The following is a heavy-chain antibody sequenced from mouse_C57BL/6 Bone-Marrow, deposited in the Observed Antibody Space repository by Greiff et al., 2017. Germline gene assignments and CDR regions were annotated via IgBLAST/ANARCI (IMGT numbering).Heavy chain of an antibody. Sequence: VQLQQPGAELVKPGASVKLSCKASGYTFTSYWMQWVKQRPGQGLEWIGKIDPSDSYNNYNQKFKGKATLTVDTSSSTAYMQLSSLTSEDSAVYYCARSHYGSSRYWYFDVWGTGTTVTVSS. CDR2: IDPSDSYN. V-gene: IGHV1-50*01. CDR1: GYTFTSYW. CDR3: ARSHYGSSRYWYFDV. D-gene: IGHD1-1*01. J-gene: IGHJ1*03.